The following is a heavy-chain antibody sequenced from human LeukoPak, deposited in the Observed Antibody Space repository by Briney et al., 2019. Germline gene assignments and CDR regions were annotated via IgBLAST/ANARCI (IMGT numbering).Heavy chain of an antibody. CDR1: GFTFSRYA. V-gene: IGHV3-30*04. Sequence: GGSLRLSCAASGFTFSRYAMHWVRQAPGKGLELVAVIPYDGSNKYYADSVKGRFTISRDNSKTTLYLQMNSLRAEDTAVYYCAREGDYDSSGYYDGWFDPWGQGTLVTVSS. J-gene: IGHJ5*02. CDR2: IPYDGSNK. D-gene: IGHD3-22*01. CDR3: AREGDYDSSGYYDGWFDP.